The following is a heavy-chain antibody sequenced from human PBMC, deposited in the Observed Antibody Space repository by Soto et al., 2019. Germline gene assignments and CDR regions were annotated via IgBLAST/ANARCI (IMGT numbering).Heavy chain of an antibody. D-gene: IGHD3-16*02. CDR3: ARGPYDYVWGSNPPHFDY. Sequence: QVPLVESGGGLVKPGGSLRLSCAASGFTFSDYYMNWIRQAPGKGLEWVSYISSSGSTIYYADSVKGRFTISRDNAMNSLYMQMKSRRAEETAVYYCARGPYDYVWGSNPPHFDYWGEGTLVTVSS. V-gene: IGHV3-11*01. J-gene: IGHJ4*02. CDR2: ISSSGSTI. CDR1: GFTFSDYY.